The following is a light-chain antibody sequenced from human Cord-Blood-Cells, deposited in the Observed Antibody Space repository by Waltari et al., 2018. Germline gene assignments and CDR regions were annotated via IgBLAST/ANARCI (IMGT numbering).Light chain of an antibody. Sequence: QAAPTQPASVSGSPGQSITISCTGTSSDVGRYHLVSWYQRHPGKAPKLMIYQGSKRPSGVSNRFSVSKSGNTASLTISGLQAEDEADYYCCSYAGSVVFGGGTKLTVL. CDR1: SSDVGRYHL. V-gene: IGLV2-23*01. J-gene: IGLJ2*01. CDR2: QGS. CDR3: CSYAGSVV.